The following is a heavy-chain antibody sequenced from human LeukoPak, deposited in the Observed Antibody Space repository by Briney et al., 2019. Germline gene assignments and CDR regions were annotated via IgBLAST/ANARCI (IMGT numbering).Heavy chain of an antibody. Sequence: PGGSLRLSCAASGFTFSSYAMSWVRQAPGKGLEWVSATSGSGGSTYYADSVKGRFTISRDNSKNTLYLQMNSLRAEDTAVYYCAIDRLWLSSYYYYYYMDVWGKGTTVTVYS. CDR3: AIDRLWLSSYYYYYYMDV. CDR1: GFTFSSYA. V-gene: IGHV3-23*01. J-gene: IGHJ6*03. CDR2: TSGSGGST. D-gene: IGHD3-22*01.